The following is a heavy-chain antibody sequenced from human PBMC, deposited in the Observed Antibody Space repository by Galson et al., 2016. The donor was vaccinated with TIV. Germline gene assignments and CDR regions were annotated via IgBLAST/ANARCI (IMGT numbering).Heavy chain of an antibody. CDR2: LIPMFGIT. J-gene: IGHJ6*03. D-gene: IGHD2/OR15-2a*01. Sequence: SVKVSCKASGVTFSSYAISWVRQAPGQGLEWMGGLIPMFGITNYAQRFQGRVTITADGSTRTAYMELSSLRSEDTAVYYCARSNSYNFYYMAVWGQGTTVTVSS. CDR3: ARSNSYNFYYMAV. CDR1: GVTFSSYA. V-gene: IGHV1-69*13.